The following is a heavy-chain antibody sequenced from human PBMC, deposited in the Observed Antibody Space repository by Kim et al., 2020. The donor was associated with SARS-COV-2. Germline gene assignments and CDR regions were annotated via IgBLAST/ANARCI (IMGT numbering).Heavy chain of an antibody. CDR2: IYYSGST. CDR3: ARQAYYYDRSGYYLIGRGGKGRDV. V-gene: IGHV4-59*08. J-gene: IGHJ6*02. Sequence: SETLSLTCTVSGGSISSYYWSWIRQPPGKGLEWIGYIYYSGSTNYNPSLKSRVTISVDTSKNQFSLKLSSVTAADTAVYYCARQAYYYDRSGYYLIGRGGKGRDVGGQGTTVTVSS. CDR1: GGSISSYY. D-gene: IGHD3-22*01.